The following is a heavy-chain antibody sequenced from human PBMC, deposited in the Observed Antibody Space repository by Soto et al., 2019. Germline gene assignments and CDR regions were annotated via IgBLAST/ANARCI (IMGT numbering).Heavy chain of an antibody. CDR1: GSSVRKKSDD. CDR3: ARTTAVPNTLRSTYFFDY. D-gene: IGHD4-17*01. J-gene: IGHJ4*02. Sequence: LGTLALSCSVSGSSVRKKSDDWGWIGQRPGEGLAWIGYVYYRGPSNYNPSLKSRVTISVDLSKHQFSLRLSSVTTADTALYYCARTTAVPNTLRSTYFFDYWGQGTLVNVSA. CDR2: VYYRGPS. V-gene: IGHV4-61*01.